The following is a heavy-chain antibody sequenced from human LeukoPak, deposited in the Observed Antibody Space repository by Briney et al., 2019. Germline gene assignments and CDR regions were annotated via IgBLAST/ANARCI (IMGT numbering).Heavy chain of an antibody. CDR2: IYPGDSDT. J-gene: IGHJ4*02. CDR3: ARSIASSAWTPGV. Sequence: GESLKISCKDSGYSFTSYWIGWVRQMPGKGLEWMGIIYPGDSDTRYSPSFQGQVTISADKSNSTAYLQWSSLKASDTAMYYCARSIASSAWTPGVWGQGTLVTVSS. CDR1: GYSFTSYW. V-gene: IGHV5-51*01. D-gene: IGHD6-19*01.